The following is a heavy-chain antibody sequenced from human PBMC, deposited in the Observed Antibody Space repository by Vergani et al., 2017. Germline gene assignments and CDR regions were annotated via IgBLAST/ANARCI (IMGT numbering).Heavy chain of an antibody. CDR1: GGTFSSYA. CDR2: IIPIFGTA. D-gene: IGHD1-26*01. J-gene: IGHJ6*02. V-gene: IGHV1-69*12. CDR3: ARATXKLPTSYYYGMDV. Sequence: QVQLVQSGAEVKKPGSSVKVSCKASGGTFSSYAINWVRQAPGQGLEWMGGIIPIFGTANYAQKFQGRVTITADESTSTAYMELSSLRSEDTAVYYCARATXKLPTSYYYGMDVWGQGITVTVSS.